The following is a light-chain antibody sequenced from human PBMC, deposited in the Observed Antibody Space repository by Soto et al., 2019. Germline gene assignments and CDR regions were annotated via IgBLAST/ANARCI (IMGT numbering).Light chain of an antibody. J-gene: IGKJ2*01. V-gene: IGKV3-20*01. Sequence: EIVLTQSPGTLSLSAGERATLSCRASQSVGRNLAWYQQKPGQAPRLLIYAADSRVTGTPDRFSGSGSGTDFTLTISRLEPEDFAVYYCQQFGGSPMYTSAQGTKVDI. CDR2: AAD. CDR1: QSVGRN. CDR3: QQFGGSPMYT.